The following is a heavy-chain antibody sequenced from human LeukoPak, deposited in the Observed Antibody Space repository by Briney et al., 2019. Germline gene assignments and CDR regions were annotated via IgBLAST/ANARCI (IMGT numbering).Heavy chain of an antibody. V-gene: IGHV3-11*04. CDR1: GFTFSDYY. Sequence: GGSLRLSCAASGFTFSDYYMSWIRQAPGKGLEWVSYISSSGSTIYYADSVKGRFTISRDNAKNSLYLQMNSLRAEDTAVYYCARGKATVAVTKYYFDYWGQGTLVTVSS. CDR3: ARGKATVAVTKYYFDY. CDR2: ISSSGSTI. D-gene: IGHD6-19*01. J-gene: IGHJ4*02.